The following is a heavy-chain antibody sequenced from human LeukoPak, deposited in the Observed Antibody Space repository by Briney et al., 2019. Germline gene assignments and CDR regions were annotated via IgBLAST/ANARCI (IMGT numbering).Heavy chain of an antibody. J-gene: IGHJ5*02. CDR3: ARAETQYYDFWSGYHNWFDP. D-gene: IGHD3-3*01. Sequence: SETLSLTCTVSGGSISSYYWSWIRQPPGKGLEWIGYIYYSGRTNYNPSLKSRITILVDTSRNQFSLKLSSVTAADTAVYYCARAETQYYDFWSGYHNWFDPWGQGTLVTVSS. CDR2: IYYSGRT. V-gene: IGHV4-59*01. CDR1: GGSISSYY.